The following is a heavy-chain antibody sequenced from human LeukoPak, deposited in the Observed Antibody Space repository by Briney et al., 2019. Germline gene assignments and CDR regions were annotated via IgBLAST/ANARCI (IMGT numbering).Heavy chain of an antibody. J-gene: IGHJ4*02. Sequence: PGGSLRLSCAASGFTISSFGIHWVRQAPAKGPEWVAFTSYDGSNKFYADSMKGRFTISRDNSKNTLYLQMNSLRAEDTAVYYCARGIKCSGGSCYFDYWGQGTLVTVSS. CDR1: GFTISSFG. V-gene: IGHV3-33*01. CDR2: TSYDGSNK. D-gene: IGHD2-15*01. CDR3: ARGIKCSGGSCYFDY.